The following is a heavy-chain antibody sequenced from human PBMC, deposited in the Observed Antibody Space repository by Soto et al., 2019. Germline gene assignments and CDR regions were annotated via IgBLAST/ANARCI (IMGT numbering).Heavy chain of an antibody. CDR3: AREMGAPPARGFDY. D-gene: IGHD2-8*01. Sequence: PGGSLRLSCAASGFTFDDYGMSWVRQAPGKGLEWVSGINWNGGSTGYADSVKGRFTISRDNAKNSLYLQMNSLRAEDTAVYYCAREMGAPPARGFDYWGQGALVTVSS. V-gene: IGHV3-20*04. CDR1: GFTFDDYG. J-gene: IGHJ4*02. CDR2: INWNGGST.